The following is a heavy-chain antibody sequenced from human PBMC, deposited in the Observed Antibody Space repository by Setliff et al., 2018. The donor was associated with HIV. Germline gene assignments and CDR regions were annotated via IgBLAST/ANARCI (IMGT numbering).Heavy chain of an antibody. J-gene: IGHJ2*01. D-gene: IGHD3-3*02. CDR2: INWDGGSI. CDR3: AKDPHFWSGFYWYFDL. Sequence: GGSLRLSCAASGFTFDDYTMHWVRQAPGKGLEWVSLINWDGGSIFYADSVRGRFTISRDNSKNTLYLQMNSLRAEDTAVYYCAKDPHFWSGFYWYFDLWGRGTLVTVSS. V-gene: IGHV3-43*01. CDR1: GFTFDDYT.